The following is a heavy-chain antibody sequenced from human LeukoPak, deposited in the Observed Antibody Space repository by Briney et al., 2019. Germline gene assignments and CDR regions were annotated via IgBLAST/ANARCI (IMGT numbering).Heavy chain of an antibody. CDR1: GYSFTSYW. CDR3: ARHGPGNYVGY. V-gene: IGHV5-51*01. D-gene: IGHD6-13*01. Sequence: GESLKISCKGFGYSFTSYWIGWVCQMPGKGLEWMGIIYPGDSDTKYSPSFQGQVTISADKSISTAYLQWSSPKASDTAVYYCARHGPGNYVGYWGQGTLVTVSS. J-gene: IGHJ4*02. CDR2: IYPGDSDT.